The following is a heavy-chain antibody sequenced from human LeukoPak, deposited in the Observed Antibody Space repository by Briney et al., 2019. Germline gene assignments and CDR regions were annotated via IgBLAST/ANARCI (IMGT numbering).Heavy chain of an antibody. D-gene: IGHD4-17*01. CDR1: GFTFSSYW. J-gene: IGHJ3*02. Sequence: GGSLRLSCAASGFTFSSYWMSWVRQAPGKGLEWVANINQDGSETYYVDSVKGRFTISRDNAKNSLYLQMNSLRAEDTAVYYCTRDLDGDQPNDAFDIWGQGTMVTVPS. CDR2: INQDGSET. CDR3: TRDLDGDQPNDAFDI. V-gene: IGHV3-7*01.